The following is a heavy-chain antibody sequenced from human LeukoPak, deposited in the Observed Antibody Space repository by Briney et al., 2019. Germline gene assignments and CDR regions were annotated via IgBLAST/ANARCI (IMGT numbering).Heavy chain of an antibody. D-gene: IGHD3-10*01. CDR1: GFTFSNAW. CDR3: ARQYYGSGGLYFYFGMDV. Sequence: GGSLRLSCAASGFTFSNAWMNWVRQAPGKGLEWMGIIYPGDSDTRYSPSFQGQVTISADKSISTAYLQWSSLKASDTAMYFCARQYYGSGGLYFYFGMDVWGQGTTVTVSS. V-gene: IGHV5-51*01. CDR2: IYPGDSDT. J-gene: IGHJ6*02.